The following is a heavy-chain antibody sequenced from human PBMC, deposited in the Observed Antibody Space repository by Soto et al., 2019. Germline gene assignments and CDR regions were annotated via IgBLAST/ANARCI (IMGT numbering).Heavy chain of an antibody. CDR2: IDTGNSS. Sequence: PGGSLRLSCAASGFTVSTNYMGWVRQAPGKGLEWVSLIDTGNSSFYADSVKGRFTISRDSSKNTLYLQMNSLRVEDTAVYYCVRVVAAAGTWGQEALVTVSS. V-gene: IGHV3-53*01. CDR3: VRVVAAAGT. CDR1: GFTVSTNY. D-gene: IGHD6-13*01. J-gene: IGHJ5*02.